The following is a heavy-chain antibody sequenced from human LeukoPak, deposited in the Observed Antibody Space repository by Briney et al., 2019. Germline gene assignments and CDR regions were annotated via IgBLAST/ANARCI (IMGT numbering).Heavy chain of an antibody. CDR2: INPSGGGT. J-gene: IGHJ4*02. D-gene: IGHD6-13*01. Sequence: ASVKASCKTSGYIFTYYYVHWVRQAPGQGLDWMGIINPSGGGTSYAQKFQGRVTMTRDTSTSTVYMELTSLRSEDTAVYYCARDSYSSSWKEIDYWGQGTLVTVSS. CDR3: ARDSYSSSWKEIDY. V-gene: IGHV1-46*01. CDR1: GYIFTYYY.